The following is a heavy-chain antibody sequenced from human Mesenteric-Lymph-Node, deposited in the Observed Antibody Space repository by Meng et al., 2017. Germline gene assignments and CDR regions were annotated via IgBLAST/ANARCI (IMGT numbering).Heavy chain of an antibody. V-gene: IGHV3-11*06. J-gene: IGHJ3*02. CDR1: GFTFSDYY. Sequence: GESLKISCAASGFTFSDYYMSWIRQAPGKGLEWVSYISSSSSYIYYADSVKGRFTISRDNAKNSLYLQMNSLRAEDTAVYYCARDLPRGIASAFDIWGQGTMVTVSS. D-gene: IGHD6-13*01. CDR3: ARDLPRGIASAFDI. CDR2: ISSSSSYI.